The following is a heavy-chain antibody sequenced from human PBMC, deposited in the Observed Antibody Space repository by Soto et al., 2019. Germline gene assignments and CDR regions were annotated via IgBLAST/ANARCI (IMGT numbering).Heavy chain of an antibody. CDR3: ARQGDGSSWYGVYYFYYMDV. D-gene: IGHD6-13*01. CDR2: VWFDGSNK. V-gene: IGHV3-33*01. J-gene: IGHJ6*03. CDR1: GFTFSSHG. Sequence: PGGSLRLSCAASGFTFSSHGMYWVCQAPGKGLEWVAVVWFDGSNKYHADSVKGRFTVSRDNSKNTLYLQMNTLRAGDTAVYYCARQGDGSSWYGVYYFYYMDVWGQGTTVTVSS.